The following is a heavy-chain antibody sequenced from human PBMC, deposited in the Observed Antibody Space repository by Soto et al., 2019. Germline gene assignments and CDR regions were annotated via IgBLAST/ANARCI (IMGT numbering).Heavy chain of an antibody. D-gene: IGHD3-22*01. CDR2: IWYDGSKK. CDR3: ARSGDSSGFIDY. V-gene: IGHV3-33*01. J-gene: IGHJ4*02. Sequence: QVQLVESGGGVVQPGRSLRLSCAASGFTFSSYGMHWVRQAPGKGLEWVAVIWYDGSKKYYADSVKGRFTISRDNSKNTLYLQMNSLRAEDTAVYYCARSGDSSGFIDYWGQGTLVTVSS. CDR1: GFTFSSYG.